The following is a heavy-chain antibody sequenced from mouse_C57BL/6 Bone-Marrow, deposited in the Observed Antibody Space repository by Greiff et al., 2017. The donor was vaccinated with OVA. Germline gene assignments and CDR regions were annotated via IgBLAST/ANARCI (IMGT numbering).Heavy chain of an antibody. D-gene: IGHD2-5*01. CDR1: GYTFTNYW. V-gene: IGHV1-63*01. Sequence: QVQLQQSGAELVRPGTSVKMSCKASGYTFTNYWIGWAKQRPGHGLEWIGDIYPGGGYTNYNEKFKGKATLTADKSSSTAYMQFSSLTSEDSAIYYCARNVYSNYGGGFAMDYWGQGTSVTVSS. CDR3: ARNVYSNYGGGFAMDY. CDR2: IYPGGGYT. J-gene: IGHJ4*01.